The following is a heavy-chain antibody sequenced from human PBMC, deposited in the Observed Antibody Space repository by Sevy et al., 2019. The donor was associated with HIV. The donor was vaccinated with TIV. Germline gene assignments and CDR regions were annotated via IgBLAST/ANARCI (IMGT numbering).Heavy chain of an antibody. D-gene: IGHD3-22*01. CDR3: ESDFLYDSSGYYYNFDY. CDR2: ISAYNGNT. J-gene: IGHJ4*02. V-gene: IGHV1-18*04. CDR1: GYTFTSYG. Sequence: ASEKVSCKASGYTFTSYGISWVRQAPGQGLEWMGWISAYNGNTNYAQKLQGRVTMTTDTSTSTAYLELRSLTSDDTAVYYCESDFLYDSSGYYYNFDYWGQGTLVTVSS.